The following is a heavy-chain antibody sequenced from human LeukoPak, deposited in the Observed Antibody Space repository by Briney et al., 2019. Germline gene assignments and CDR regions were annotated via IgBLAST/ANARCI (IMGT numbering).Heavy chain of an antibody. CDR3: ARGIPNRYYYYYYGMDV. Sequence: PSETLSLTCTVSGGSISSYYWSWIRQPPGKGLEWIGYVYYSGSTNYNPSLKSRVTISVDTSKNQFSLKLSSVTAADTAVYYCARGIPNRYYYYYYGMDVWGQGTTVTVSS. D-gene: IGHD1-14*01. V-gene: IGHV4-59*01. CDR1: GGSISSYY. CDR2: VYYSGST. J-gene: IGHJ6*02.